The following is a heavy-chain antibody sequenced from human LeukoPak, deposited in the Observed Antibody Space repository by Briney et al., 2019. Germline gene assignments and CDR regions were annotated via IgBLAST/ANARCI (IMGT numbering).Heavy chain of an antibody. CDR3: ARGLDSSGYYAFFDY. CDR2: IYYSGST. V-gene: IGHV4-31*03. D-gene: IGHD3-22*01. CDR1: GGSISSGGYY. Sequence: SQTLSLTCTVSGGSISSGGYYWSWIRQHPGKGLERIGYIYYSGSTYYNPSLKSRVTISVDTSKNQFSLKLSSVTAADTAVYYCARGLDSSGYYAFFDYWGQGTLVTVSS. J-gene: IGHJ4*02.